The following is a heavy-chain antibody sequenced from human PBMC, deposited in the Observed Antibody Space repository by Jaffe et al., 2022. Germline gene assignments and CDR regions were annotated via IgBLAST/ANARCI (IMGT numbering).Heavy chain of an antibody. CDR2: ITWNGDSV. CDR3: SKDLGWGLAATMFEY. J-gene: IGHJ4*02. D-gene: IGHD6-13*01. V-gene: IGHV3-9*01. CDR1: GFTFDDYA. Sequence: EVQLVESGGGLVQPGRSLRLSCAASGFTFDDYAMHWVRQAPGKGLEWVSGITWNGDSVGYADSVKGRFTISRDNAKKSLYLQMNSLRTDDTAFYYCSKDLGWGLAATMFEYWGQGILVTVSS.